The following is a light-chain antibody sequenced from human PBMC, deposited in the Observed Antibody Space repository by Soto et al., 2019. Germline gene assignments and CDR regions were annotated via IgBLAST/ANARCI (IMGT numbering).Light chain of an antibody. V-gene: IGKV3-15*01. CDR2: GAS. CDR3: QQYNNWPPFT. J-gene: IGKJ3*01. CDR1: QSVSRS. Sequence: EIVMTQSPATLYVSPGERVNLSCRASQSVSRSLAWYQQKPGQAPRLLIYGASTRATGIPARFSGSGSGTEFTLTISSLQSEDFAVYYCQQYNNWPPFTFGPGTKVDIK.